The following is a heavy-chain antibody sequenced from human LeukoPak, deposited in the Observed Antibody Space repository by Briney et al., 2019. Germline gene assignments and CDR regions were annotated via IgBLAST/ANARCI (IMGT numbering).Heavy chain of an antibody. D-gene: IGHD2-2*01. CDR3: ARAPVGYQLPYGMDV. Sequence: SETLSLTCTVSGGSISSYYWSWIRQPPGKGLEWIGYIYYSGSTNYNPSLKSRVTISVDTSKNQFSLKLSSVTAADTAVYYCARAPVGYQLPYGMDVWGQGATVTVSS. J-gene: IGHJ6*02. CDR1: GGSISSYY. V-gene: IGHV4-59*12. CDR2: IYYSGST.